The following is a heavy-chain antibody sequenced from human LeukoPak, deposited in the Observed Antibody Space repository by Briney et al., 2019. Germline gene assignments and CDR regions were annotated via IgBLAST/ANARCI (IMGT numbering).Heavy chain of an antibody. D-gene: IGHD1-14*01. Sequence: ASVKVSCKASGGTFSNYAVSWVRQAPGQGLEWMGGIIPLFGTADYAQKFQGRVTITTDESTSTAYMELSSLRSEDTAIYYCAKDRSALTWYYFDYWGQGALVTVSS. CDR3: AKDRSALTWYYFDY. V-gene: IGHV1-69*05. CDR1: GGTFSNYA. J-gene: IGHJ4*02. CDR2: IIPLFGTA.